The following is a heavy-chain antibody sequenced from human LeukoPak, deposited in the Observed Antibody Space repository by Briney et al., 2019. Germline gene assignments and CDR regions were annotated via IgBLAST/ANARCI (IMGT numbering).Heavy chain of an antibody. J-gene: IGHJ4*02. CDR3: ATYRHLPY. CDR2: ISYDGSNK. Sequence: GSLRLSCAASGFTFSSYGMHWVRQAPGKGLEWVAVISYDGSNKYYADSVKGRFTISRDNAKNSLYLQMSSLRAEDSAMYYCATYRHLPYWGQGILVTVSS. V-gene: IGHV3-30*03. D-gene: IGHD2-2*02. CDR1: GFTFSSYG.